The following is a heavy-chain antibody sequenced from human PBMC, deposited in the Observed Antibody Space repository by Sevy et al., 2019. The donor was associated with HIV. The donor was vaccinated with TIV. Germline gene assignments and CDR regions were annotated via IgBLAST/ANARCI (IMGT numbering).Heavy chain of an antibody. CDR3: ARGDCSGSFCYSTGYVYYGMDV. D-gene: IGHD2-15*01. V-gene: IGHV1-46*02. CDR1: GYTINSYY. CDR2: IDPSGGGT. Sequence: ASVKVSCKASGYTINSYYLHWVRQAPGQGLEWMGKIDPSGGGTNYAQKFQGRLAMAADTAKNTVFMELSSLRSEDTAVYYCARGDCSGSFCYSTGYVYYGMDVWGQGTTVTVSS. J-gene: IGHJ6*02.